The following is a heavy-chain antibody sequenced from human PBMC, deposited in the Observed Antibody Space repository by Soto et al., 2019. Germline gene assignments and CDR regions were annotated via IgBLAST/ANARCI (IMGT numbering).Heavy chain of an antibody. CDR2: INHSGST. D-gene: IGHD6-6*01. CDR3: ERGPDIEARPLLDP. J-gene: IGHJ5*02. V-gene: IGHV4-34*01. Sequence: SETLSLTCAVYGGSFSGYYWSWIRQPPGKGLEWIGEINHSGSTNYNPSLKSRVTISVDTSKNQFSLKLSSVTAADTAVYYCERGPDIEARPLLDPWGQGTLVTVSS. CDR1: GGSFSGYY.